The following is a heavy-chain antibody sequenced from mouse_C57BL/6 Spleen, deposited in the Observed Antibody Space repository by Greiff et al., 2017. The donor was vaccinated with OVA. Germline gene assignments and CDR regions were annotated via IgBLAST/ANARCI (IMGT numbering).Heavy chain of an antibody. J-gene: IGHJ3*01. CDR2: INPSNGGT. V-gene: IGHV1-53*01. D-gene: IGHD2-9*01. CDR3: ARSGPTMVTSPAY. Sequence: QVQLQQSGTELVKPGASVKLSCKASGYTFASYWMHWVKQRPGQGLEWIGNINPSNGGTNYNEKFKSKATLTVDKSSSTAYMQLSSLTSEDSAVYYCARSGPTMVTSPAYWGQGTLVTVSA. CDR1: GYTFASYW.